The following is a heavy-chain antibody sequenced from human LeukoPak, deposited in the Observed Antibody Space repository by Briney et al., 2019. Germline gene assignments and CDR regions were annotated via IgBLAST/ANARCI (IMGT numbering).Heavy chain of an antibody. V-gene: IGHV4-4*02. D-gene: IGHD2-15*01. Sequence: SETLSLTCAVSGGSISSSNWWSWVRQPPGKGLEWIGEIYHSGSTNYNPSLKSRVTISVDKSKNQFSLKLSSVTAADTAVYYCARVPPPFYCSGGSCCSGGDYWGQGTLVTVSS. CDR3: ARVPPPFYCSGGSCCSGGDY. J-gene: IGHJ4*02. CDR1: GGSISSSNW. CDR2: IYHSGST.